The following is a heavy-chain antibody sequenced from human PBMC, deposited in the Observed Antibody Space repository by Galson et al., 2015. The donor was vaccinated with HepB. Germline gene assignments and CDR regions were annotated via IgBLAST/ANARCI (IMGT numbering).Heavy chain of an antibody. Sequence: SLRLSCAASGFSFSTYGMHWVRQAPGKGLEWVAVISYDGNNKNYADSVKGRFTISRDNSKKTLFLQMNSLRPEDTAVYYCVKDSSPTDRFDFWGQGTLVTVSS. J-gene: IGHJ4*02. V-gene: IGHV3-30*18. CDR1: GFSFSTYG. CDR3: VKDSSPTDRFDF. CDR2: ISYDGNNK.